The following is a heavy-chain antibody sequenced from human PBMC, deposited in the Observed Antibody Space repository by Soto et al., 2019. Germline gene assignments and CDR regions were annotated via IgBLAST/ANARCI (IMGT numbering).Heavy chain of an antibody. CDR2: INPNSGGT. J-gene: IGHJ6*02. Sequence: ASVQVSCKASGYTFTGYYMHWVRQAPGQGLEWMGWINPNSGGTNYAQKFQGRVTMTRDTSISTAYMELSRLRSDDTAVYYCARVELLYGDYYYGMDVWGQGTTVTVSS. CDR1: GYTFTGYY. CDR3: ARVELLYGDYYYGMDV. V-gene: IGHV1-2*02. D-gene: IGHD4-17*01.